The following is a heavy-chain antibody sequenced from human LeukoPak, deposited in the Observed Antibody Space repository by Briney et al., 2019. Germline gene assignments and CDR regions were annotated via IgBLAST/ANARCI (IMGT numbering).Heavy chain of an antibody. Sequence: PGGPLRLSCAASGFTFSSYAMSWVRQSTGKGLEWVSSTSGDGGATYYSNSVKGRFTISRDNSRNTLYLQMNSLRAEDSAVYYCAKVKVRGVIDYWGQGTLVTVSS. CDR3: AKVKVRGVIDY. V-gene: IGHV3-23*01. CDR2: TSGDGGAT. D-gene: IGHD3-10*01. J-gene: IGHJ4*02. CDR1: GFTFSSYA.